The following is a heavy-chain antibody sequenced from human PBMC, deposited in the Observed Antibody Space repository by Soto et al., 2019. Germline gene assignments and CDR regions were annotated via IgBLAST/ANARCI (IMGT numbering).Heavy chain of an antibody. CDR2: IDHSGYT. Sequence: QVQLQQWGAGLLKPSETLSLTCAVYGGSFSGYYWNWIRQPPGKGLEWIGEIDHSGYTNYNPSLKSRVTISVDTAKNQFSLRLTSVTAADTAVYYCARVRDWFDPCGQGTLVTVSS. J-gene: IGHJ5*02. V-gene: IGHV4-34*01. CDR3: ARVRDWFDP. D-gene: IGHD3-3*01. CDR1: GGSFSGYY.